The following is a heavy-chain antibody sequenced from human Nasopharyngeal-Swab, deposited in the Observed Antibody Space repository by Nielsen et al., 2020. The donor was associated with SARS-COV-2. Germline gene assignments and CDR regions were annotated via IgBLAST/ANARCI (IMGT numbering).Heavy chain of an antibody. CDR2: IDPSDSYS. Sequence: GESLQISCKGSGYSITNYRITSVPQMPGKGLEWLGRIDPSDSYSDYSPSFQDHVTISADKCMSTAYMQWSRLKASDTAMYYFARHQGSTGWSVFDYWGQGTLVTVSS. V-gene: IGHV5-10-1*01. CDR3: ARHQGSTGWSVFDY. D-gene: IGHD6-19*01. J-gene: IGHJ4*02. CDR1: GYSITNYR.